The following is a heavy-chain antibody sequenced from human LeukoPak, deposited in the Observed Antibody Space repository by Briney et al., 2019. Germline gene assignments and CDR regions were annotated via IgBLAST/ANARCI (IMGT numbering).Heavy chain of an antibody. D-gene: IGHD6-19*01. CDR2: IYHSGST. V-gene: IGHV4-30-2*01. CDR3: ATDLRYSSGWYYD. Sequence: PSQTLSLTCAVSGVSISSGGYSWSWIRQPPGKGLEWIGYIYHSGSTYYNPSLKSRVTISVDTSKNQFSLKLSSVTAADTAVYYCATDLRYSSGWYYDWGQGTLVTVSS. J-gene: IGHJ4*02. CDR1: GVSISSGGYS.